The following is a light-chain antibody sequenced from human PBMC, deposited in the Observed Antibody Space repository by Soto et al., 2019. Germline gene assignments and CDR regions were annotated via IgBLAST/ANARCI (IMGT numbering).Light chain of an antibody. Sequence: DIQMTQSPSSLSASVGDRVTITCRASQSISSYLNWYQQKPGKAPKLLIYAASSLQSGVPSRFSVSGSGTDFTLTISSLQPEDFATYYCQHCYSTPLTFGGGTTVELK. CDR2: AAS. V-gene: IGKV1-39*01. J-gene: IGKJ4*01. CDR3: QHCYSTPLT. CDR1: QSISSY.